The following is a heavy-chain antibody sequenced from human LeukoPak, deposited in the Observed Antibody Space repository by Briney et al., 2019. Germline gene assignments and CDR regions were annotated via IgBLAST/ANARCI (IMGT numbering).Heavy chain of an antibody. CDR2: TYYSGST. J-gene: IGHJ2*01. Sequence: PSETLSLTCTVSGGPVSSGTSYWSWIRQPPGKGLEWIGNTYYSGSTHYNPSLKSRVTMSVDTSKNQFSLKLSSVTAADTAVYYCARHPGNSYGSWYFDLWGRGTLVTVSS. D-gene: IGHD5-18*01. CDR1: GGPVSSGTSY. V-gene: IGHV4-61*01. CDR3: ARHPGNSYGSWYFDL.